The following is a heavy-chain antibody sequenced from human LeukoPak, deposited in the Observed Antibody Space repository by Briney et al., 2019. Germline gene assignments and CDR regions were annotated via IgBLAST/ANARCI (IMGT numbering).Heavy chain of an antibody. CDR1: GGSFSGYY. V-gene: IGHV4-34*01. CDR2: INHSGST. J-gene: IGHJ4*02. D-gene: IGHD3-22*01. CDR3: ARGFLRRIRFYDSSGYYLNYFDY. Sequence: SETLSLTCAVYGGSFSGYYSSWIRQPPGKGLEWIGEINHSGSTNYNPSLKSRVTISVDTSKNQFSLKLSSVTAADTAVYYCARGFLRRIRFYDSSGYYLNYFDYWGQGTLVTVSS.